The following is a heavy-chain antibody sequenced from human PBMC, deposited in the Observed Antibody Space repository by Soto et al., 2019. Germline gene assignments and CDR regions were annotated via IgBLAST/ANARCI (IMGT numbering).Heavy chain of an antibody. CDR2: ISGNGDNT. Sequence: EVQLLESGGGLVQPGGSLRLSCAASGFTFSTFAMTWVRQAPGKGLEWVSAISGNGDNTYYADSVKGRFTISRDNSKSQLYLQMTSLRGDDSAVYHWAQGRGVPFYFDQWGQGTLVTVSS. CDR3: AQGRGVPFYFDQ. V-gene: IGHV3-23*01. D-gene: IGHD3-10*01. CDR1: GFTFSTFA. J-gene: IGHJ4*02.